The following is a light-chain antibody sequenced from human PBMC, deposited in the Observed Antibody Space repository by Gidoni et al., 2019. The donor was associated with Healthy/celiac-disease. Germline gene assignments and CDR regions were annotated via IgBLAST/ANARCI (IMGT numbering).Light chain of an antibody. CDR2: DAS. V-gene: IGKV3-11*01. CDR1: QSVSSY. CDR3: QQRSNWPPST. J-gene: IGKJ5*01. Sequence: EIVLTQSPATLSLSPGERATLPGRASQSVSSYLAWYQQKPGQAPRLLIYDASNRATGIPARFSGSGSGTDFTPTIISLEPEDFAVYYCQQRSNWPPSTFGQGTRLEIK.